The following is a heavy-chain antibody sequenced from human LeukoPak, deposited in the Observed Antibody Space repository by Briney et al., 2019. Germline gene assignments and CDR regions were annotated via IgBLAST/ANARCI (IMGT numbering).Heavy chain of an antibody. CDR2: IYKSGST. CDR1: GGSISSHY. D-gene: IGHD3-9*01. CDR3: ARDQYDTWSRRGNFDS. Sequence: SETLSFTCTVSGGSISSHYWSWIRQPPGKGLEWIGYIYKSGSTNYNPSLKSRVTISEDMSKNQFSLKLSSVTAADTAVFYCARDQYDTWSRRGNFDSWGQGTLVIVSS. J-gene: IGHJ4*02. V-gene: IGHV4-59*11.